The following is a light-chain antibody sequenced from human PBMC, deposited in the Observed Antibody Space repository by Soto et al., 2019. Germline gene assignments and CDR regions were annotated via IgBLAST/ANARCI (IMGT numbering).Light chain of an antibody. CDR3: QQRGT. V-gene: IGKV3-11*01. CDR1: QSVSSY. CDR2: DAS. Sequence: EIVLTQSPATLSLSPGERATLSCRASQSVSSYLAWYQHKPGKAPRLLIYDASNRATGIPARFSGSGSGTDFTLTISSLEPEDFAVYYCQQRGTFGQGTKVDIK. J-gene: IGKJ1*01.